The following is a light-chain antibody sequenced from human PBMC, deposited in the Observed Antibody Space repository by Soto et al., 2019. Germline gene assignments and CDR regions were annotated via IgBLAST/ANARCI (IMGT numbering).Light chain of an antibody. CDR2: DIS. Sequence: ETVMTQSPTTLSVSPGERATLSCRASESISGGLAWYQQKPGQAPRLLIYDISTRATGVPARFSGSGSGTEFTLTISSLQSEDFAVYYCQQYKNWPPWTFGQGTKVDIK. J-gene: IGKJ1*01. CDR3: QQYKNWPPWT. V-gene: IGKV3-15*01. CDR1: ESISGG.